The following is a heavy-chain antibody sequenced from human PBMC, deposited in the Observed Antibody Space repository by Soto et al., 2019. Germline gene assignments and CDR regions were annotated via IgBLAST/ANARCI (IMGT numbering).Heavy chain of an antibody. CDR3: ARVGYSSGWYKDYYYGMDV. V-gene: IGHV4-4*07. CDR1: GGSLSSYS. D-gene: IGHD6-19*01. CDR2: IYTSGST. Sequence: SETLAITCTVSGGSLSSYSWIWIRQPSGNGLEWIGRIYTSGSTNYNPSLKSRVTMSVDTSKNQFSLKLSSVTAADTAVYYCARVGYSSGWYKDYYYGMDVWGQGTTVTVSS. J-gene: IGHJ6*02.